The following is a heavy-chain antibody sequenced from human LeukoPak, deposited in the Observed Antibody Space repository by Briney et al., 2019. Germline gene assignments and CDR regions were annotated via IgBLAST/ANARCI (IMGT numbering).Heavy chain of an antibody. V-gene: IGHV3-23*01. D-gene: IGHD6-13*01. J-gene: IGHJ4*02. Sequence: GGSLRLSCVASGFTFSSYAMSWVRQAPGKGLEWVSTISGSGYSTYYADSVKGRFTISRDNSKNTLFLQMNSLRAEDTAVYYCAKATYSSSWNLYFDYWGQGTLVTVSS. CDR1: GFTFSSYA. CDR3: AKATYSSSWNLYFDY. CDR2: ISGSGYST.